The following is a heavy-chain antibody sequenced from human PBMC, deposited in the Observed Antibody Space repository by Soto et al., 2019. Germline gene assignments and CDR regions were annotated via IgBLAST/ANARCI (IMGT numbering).Heavy chain of an antibody. CDR1: GFTFSSYS. J-gene: IGHJ4*02. CDR2: ISSSSSTI. V-gene: IGHV3-48*02. CDR3: ARSPEMVRGVISYFDY. Sequence: GGSLRLSCAASGFTFSSYSMNWVRQAPGKGLEWVSYISSSSSTIYYADSVKGRFTISRDNAKNSLYLQMNSLRDEDTAVYYCARSPEMVRGVISYFDYWGQGTLVTVSS. D-gene: IGHD3-10*01.